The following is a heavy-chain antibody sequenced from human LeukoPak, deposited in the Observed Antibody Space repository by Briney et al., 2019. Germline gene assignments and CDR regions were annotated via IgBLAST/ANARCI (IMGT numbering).Heavy chain of an antibody. CDR3: ARDNSVGDNAWWFDP. CDR2: INPTGGST. J-gene: IGHJ5*02. V-gene: IGHV1-46*01. CDR1: GYTFTIYY. Sequence: ASVKVSYKASGYTFTIYYMHWVRQAPGQGREWMGLINPTGGSTGYAQKFQGRVTMTRDMSTSTDYMELSSLRSEDTAIYYCARDNSVGDNAWWFDPWGQGTLVTVSS. D-gene: IGHD1-26*01.